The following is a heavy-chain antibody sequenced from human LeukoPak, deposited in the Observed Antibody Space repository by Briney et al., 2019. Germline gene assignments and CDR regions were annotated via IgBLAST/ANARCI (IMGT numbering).Heavy chain of an antibody. Sequence: PSETQSLTCTVSGCSISSSSYYWGWIRQPPGKGLEWIGSIYYSGSTYCNPSLKSRVTISVDTSKNQFSLKLSSVTAADTAVYYCASSFGPQVPFDIWGQGTMVTVSS. CDR1: GCSISSSSYY. V-gene: IGHV4-39*01. CDR3: ASSFGPQVPFDI. D-gene: IGHD3-10*01. CDR2: IYYSGST. J-gene: IGHJ3*02.